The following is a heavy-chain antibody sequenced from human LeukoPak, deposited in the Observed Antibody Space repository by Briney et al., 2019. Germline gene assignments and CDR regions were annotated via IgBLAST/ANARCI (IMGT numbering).Heavy chain of an antibody. CDR3: ARMFYQTGN. CDR1: GGSFSGYY. CDR2: INHSGST. J-gene: IGHJ4*02. V-gene: IGHV4-34*01. D-gene: IGHD1-1*01. Sequence: SETLSLTCAVYGGSFSGYYWSWIRQPPGKGLEWIGEINHSGSTNYNPSLKSRGTISVDTSKNQFSLKLSSVTAADTAVYYCARMFYQTGNWGQGTLVTVSS.